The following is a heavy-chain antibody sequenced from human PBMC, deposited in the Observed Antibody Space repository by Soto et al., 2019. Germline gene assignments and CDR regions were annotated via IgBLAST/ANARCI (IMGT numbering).Heavy chain of an antibody. CDR1: GFTFSSYS. CDR3: ARDRGDGYDSSGGAFDI. D-gene: IGHD3-22*01. Sequence: GGSLRLSCAASGFTFSSYSMNWVRQAPGKGLEWVSYISSSISTIYYAVSVKGRFTISRDNAMNSLYLQMNSLRDEDTAVYYCARDRGDGYDSSGGAFDIWGQGTMVTVSS. V-gene: IGHV3-48*02. CDR2: ISSSISTI. J-gene: IGHJ3*02.